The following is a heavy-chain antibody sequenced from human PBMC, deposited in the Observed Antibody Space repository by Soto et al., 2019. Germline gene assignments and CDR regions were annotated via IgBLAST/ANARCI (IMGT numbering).Heavy chain of an antibody. V-gene: IGHV3-48*02. CDR1: GFTFSSYS. CDR3: ARKNTYYYDSSGRMDV. Sequence: TGGLLRLSCAASGFTFSSYSMNWVRQAPGKGLEWVSYISSSSSTIYYADSVKGRFTISRDNAKNSLYLQMNSLRDEDTAVYYCARKNTYYYDSSGRMDVWGQGTTVTVSS. J-gene: IGHJ6*02. CDR2: ISSSSSTI. D-gene: IGHD3-22*01.